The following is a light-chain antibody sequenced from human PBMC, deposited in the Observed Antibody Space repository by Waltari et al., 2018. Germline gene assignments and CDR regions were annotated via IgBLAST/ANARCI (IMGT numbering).Light chain of an antibody. CDR1: SSNIGSQF. V-gene: IGLV1-47*01. CDR2: KND. J-gene: IGLJ3*02. CDR3: ATWDDRLSAWL. Sequence: QSVLTQPPSASGTPGQRFTISCSGSSSNIGSQFVYWFQHLPAAAPKLLICKNDQRPSGVPDRFSGSKSGTSASLVISGLRSEDEADYFCATWDDRLSAWLFGGGTKLTAL.